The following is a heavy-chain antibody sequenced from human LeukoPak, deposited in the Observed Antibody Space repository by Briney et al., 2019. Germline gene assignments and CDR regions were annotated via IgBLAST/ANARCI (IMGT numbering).Heavy chain of an antibody. J-gene: IGHJ4*02. CDR1: GFTFSSYG. V-gene: IGHV3-33*08. CDR2: IWYDGSNK. CDR3: ARHPNLWHMDY. D-gene: IGHD2-21*01. Sequence: GGSLRLSCAASGFTFSSYGMHWVRQAPGKGLEWVAVIWYDGSNKYYADSVKGRFTISRDNSKNTLYLQMNSLRAEDTAVYYCARHPNLWHMDYWGQGTLVTVSS.